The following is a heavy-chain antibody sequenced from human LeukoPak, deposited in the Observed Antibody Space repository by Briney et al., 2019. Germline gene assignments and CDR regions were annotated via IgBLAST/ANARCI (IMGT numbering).Heavy chain of an antibody. J-gene: IGHJ4*02. V-gene: IGHV4-34*01. CDR3: ARGPHFDY. Sequence: SEALSLTCAVYGGSFSGYYWSWIRQPPGKGLEWIGEINHSGSTNYNPSLKSRVTISVDTSKNQFSLKLSSVTAADTAVYYCARGPHFDYWGQGTLVTVSS. CDR1: GGSFSGYY. CDR2: INHSGST.